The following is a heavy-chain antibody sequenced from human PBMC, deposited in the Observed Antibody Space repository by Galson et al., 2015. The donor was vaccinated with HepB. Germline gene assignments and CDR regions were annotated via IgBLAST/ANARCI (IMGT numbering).Heavy chain of an antibody. CDR1: GFTVTSNY. CDR2: VYAGGTT. CDR3: ARGPLRYLDY. D-gene: IGHD5-12*01. J-gene: IGHJ4*02. V-gene: IGHV3-53*01. Sequence: SLRLSCAASGFTVTSNYMSWVRQAPGKGLEWISVVYAGGTTYYADSVKGRFTISRDISKNTLSLEINTVRLEDTALYYCARGPLRYLDYWGQGTPVTVSS.